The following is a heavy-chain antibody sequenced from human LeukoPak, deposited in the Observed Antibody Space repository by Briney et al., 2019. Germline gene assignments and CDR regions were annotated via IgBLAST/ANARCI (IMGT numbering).Heavy chain of an antibody. CDR3: ARGHYGSGSYFRPLAFDI. Sequence: GGSLRLSCAASGFTFSSYSMNWVRQAPGKGLEWVSYISSSSSTIYYADSVKGRFTISRDNAKNSLYLQMNSLRAEDTAVYYCARGHYGSGSYFRPLAFDIWGQGTMVTVSS. CDR1: GFTFSSYS. J-gene: IGHJ3*02. D-gene: IGHD3-10*01. CDR2: ISSSSSTI. V-gene: IGHV3-48*04.